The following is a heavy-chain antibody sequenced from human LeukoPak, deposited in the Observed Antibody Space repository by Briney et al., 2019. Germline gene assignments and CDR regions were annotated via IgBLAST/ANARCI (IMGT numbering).Heavy chain of an antibody. J-gene: IGHJ6*02. D-gene: IGHD6-6*01. Sequence: ASETLSLTCAVYGGSFSGYYWSWIRQPPGKGLEWIGEINHSGSTNYNPSLKSRVAISVDTSKNQFSLKLRSVTAADTAVYYCARVRSIAARPMNYYYYYGMDVWGQGTTVTVSS. V-gene: IGHV4-34*01. CDR2: INHSGST. CDR3: ARVRSIAARPMNYYYYYGMDV. CDR1: GGSFSGYY.